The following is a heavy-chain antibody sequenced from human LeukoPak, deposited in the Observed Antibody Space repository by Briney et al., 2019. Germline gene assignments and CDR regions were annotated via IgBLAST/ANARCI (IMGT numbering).Heavy chain of an antibody. CDR1: GFTLSTYA. D-gene: IGHD6-13*01. CDR3: TKIISASGTDY. Sequence: GGSLRLSCAVSGFTLSTYAMSWIRQAPGKGLEWVSCIIPSGDSTYYADSVKGRFTISRDNSKNTLYLQMNSLRAEDTAIYYCTKIISASGTDYWGQGTLVTVSS. J-gene: IGHJ4*02. V-gene: IGHV3-23*01. CDR2: IIPSGDST.